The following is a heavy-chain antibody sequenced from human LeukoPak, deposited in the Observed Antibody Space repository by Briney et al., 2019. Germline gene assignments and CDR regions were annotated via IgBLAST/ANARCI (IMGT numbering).Heavy chain of an antibody. D-gene: IGHD1-26*01. CDR3: ARVLFARSPSRPYYFDY. Sequence: SETLSLTCTVSGGSISSGDYYWSWIRQPPGKGLEWIGYIYYSGSTYYNPSLKSRVTISVDTSKNQFSLKLSSVTAADTAVYYCARVLFARSPSRPYYFDYWGQGTLVTVSS. V-gene: IGHV4-30-4*01. CDR2: IYYSGST. CDR1: GGSISSGDYY. J-gene: IGHJ4*02.